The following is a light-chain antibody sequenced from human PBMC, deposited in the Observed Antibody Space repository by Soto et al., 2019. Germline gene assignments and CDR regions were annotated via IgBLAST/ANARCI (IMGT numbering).Light chain of an antibody. CDR2: AAS. J-gene: IGKJ5*01. Sequence: DIQMTQSPSSVSASVGDRVTITCRASQLMSSWLAWYQQKPGKAPKLLIFAASTLQSGVPSRFSGSGSGTDFTLTISSLQPEDVATYYCQQADSLPITFGQGTRLEIK. CDR3: QQADSLPIT. CDR1: QLMSSW. V-gene: IGKV1D-12*01.